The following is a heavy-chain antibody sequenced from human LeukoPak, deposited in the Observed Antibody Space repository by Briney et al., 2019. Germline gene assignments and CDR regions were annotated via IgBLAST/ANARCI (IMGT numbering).Heavy chain of an antibody. CDR1: GGSISSYY. CDR3: ARGLAGYDFWSGSFPTLDY. J-gene: IGHJ4*02. CDR2: IYYSGST. V-gene: IGHV4-59*01. D-gene: IGHD3-3*01. Sequence: SETLSLTCTVSGGSISSYYWSWIRQPPGKGLEWIGYIYYSGSTNYNPSLKSRVTISVDTSKNQFSLKLSSVTAADTAVYYCARGLAGYDFWSGSFPTLDYWGQGTLVTVSS.